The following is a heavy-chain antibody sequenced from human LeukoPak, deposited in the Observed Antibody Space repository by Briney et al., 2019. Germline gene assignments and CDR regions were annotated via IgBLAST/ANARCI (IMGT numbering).Heavy chain of an antibody. J-gene: IGHJ3*02. CDR3: ARERGVIVRSDAFDI. CDR2: IYYSGST. D-gene: IGHD3-10*01. V-gene: IGHV4-59*12. Sequence: SETLSLTCTVPGGSISSYYWSWIRQPPGKGLEWIGYIYYSGSTNYNPSLKSRVTMSVDTSKNQFSLKLSSVTAADTAVYYCARERGVIVRSDAFDIWGQGTMVTVSS. CDR1: GGSISSYY.